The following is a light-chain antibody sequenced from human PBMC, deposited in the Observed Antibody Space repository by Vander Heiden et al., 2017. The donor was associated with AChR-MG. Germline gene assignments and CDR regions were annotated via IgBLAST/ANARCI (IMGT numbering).Light chain of an antibody. CDR3: QQYNSYSPRT. J-gene: IGKJ1*01. V-gene: IGKV1-5*01. CDR2: DAS. CDR1: QRISSW. Sequence: DIQMTQSPSTLSASVGDRVTITCRASQRISSWLAWYQQKPGKAPKLLIYDASSLESGVPSRFSGSGYGTEFTLTISSLQPDDFATYYCQQYNSYSPRTFGQRTKVEIK.